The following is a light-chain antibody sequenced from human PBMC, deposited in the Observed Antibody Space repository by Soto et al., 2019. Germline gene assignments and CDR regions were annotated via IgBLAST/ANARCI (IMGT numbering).Light chain of an antibody. CDR3: AAWDDSLSGVV. CDR1: SSNIETNL. Sequence: QSVLTQPPSASGTPGQRVTISCSGSSSNIETNLVHWYQHLPGASPRLLIYNNDQRPSGVPDRFSGSMSGTAASLAIGGLRSEDEADYYCAAWDDSLSGVVFGGGTKLTVL. CDR2: NND. J-gene: IGLJ2*01. V-gene: IGLV1-47*02.